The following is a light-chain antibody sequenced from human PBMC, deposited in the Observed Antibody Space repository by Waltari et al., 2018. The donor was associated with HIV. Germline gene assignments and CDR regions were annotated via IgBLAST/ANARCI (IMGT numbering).Light chain of an antibody. CDR1: QSIGTS. Sequence: DTQMTQSPSSVSASVGDRVTITCRASQSIGTSVAWYQQKPDRTPKLLIFEAARLQNGCPSRFSGSGSETDVTLTITSLQPEDLATYYCQQANNFPHSFGQGT. CDR3: QQANNFPHS. CDR2: EAA. J-gene: IGKJ2*03. V-gene: IGKV1-12*01.